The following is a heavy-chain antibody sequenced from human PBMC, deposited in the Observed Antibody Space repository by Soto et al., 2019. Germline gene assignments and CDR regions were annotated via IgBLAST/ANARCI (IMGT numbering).Heavy chain of an antibody. J-gene: IGHJ1*01. CDR1: GASLSPYY. V-gene: IGHV4-59*01. Sequence: SETLSLTCTISGASLSPYYWSWIRQPPGKALEWIGYIYFNGGTSYNPSLRSRVTVSVDTSKNQFSLKLNSVIAADTAVYYCARGGAAGYESFHHWGQGTPVTVSS. CDR3: ARGGAAGYESFHH. D-gene: IGHD6-13*01. CDR2: IYFNGGT.